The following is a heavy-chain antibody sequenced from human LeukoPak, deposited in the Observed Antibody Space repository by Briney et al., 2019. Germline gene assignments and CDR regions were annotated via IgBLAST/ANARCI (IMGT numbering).Heavy chain of an antibody. V-gene: IGHV3-49*04. CDR3: TRDPRGSYGPDAFDI. CDR2: IRSKAYGGTT. Sequence: GSLRLSCTASGFTFGDYAMSWVRQAPGKGLEWVGFIRSKAYGGTTEYAASVKGRFTISRDDSKSIAYLQMNSLKTEDRAVYYRTRDPRGSYGPDAFDIWGQGTMVTVSS. D-gene: IGHD1-26*01. CDR1: GFTFGDYA. J-gene: IGHJ3*02.